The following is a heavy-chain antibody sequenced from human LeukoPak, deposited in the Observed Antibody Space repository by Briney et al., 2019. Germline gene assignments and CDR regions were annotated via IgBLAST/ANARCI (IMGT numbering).Heavy chain of an antibody. V-gene: IGHV3-23*01. CDR3: AKAGIQLWFDY. D-gene: IGHD5-18*01. J-gene: IGHJ5*01. CDR2: ISGSGGST. CDR1: GFTFSSYA. Sequence: GGSLRLSCAASGFTFSSYAMSWVRQAPGKGLEWVSAISGSGGSTYYADSVKGRFTISRDNSKNTLYPQMNSPRAEDTAVYYCAKAGIQLWFDYWGQGTLVTVSS.